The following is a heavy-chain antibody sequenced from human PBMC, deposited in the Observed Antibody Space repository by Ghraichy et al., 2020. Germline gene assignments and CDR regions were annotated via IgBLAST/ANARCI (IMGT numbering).Heavy chain of an antibody. Sequence: GGSLRLSCAASGFTFSTYWMHWVRQAPGKGLVWVSRINSDGSSTSYADSVKGRFTISRDNAKNTLYLQMNSLRAEDTAVYYCARDDVGGSYRFDYWGQGTLVTVS. J-gene: IGHJ4*02. D-gene: IGHD1-26*01. CDR2: INSDGSST. CDR3: ARDDVGGSYRFDY. CDR1: GFTFSTYW. V-gene: IGHV3-74*01.